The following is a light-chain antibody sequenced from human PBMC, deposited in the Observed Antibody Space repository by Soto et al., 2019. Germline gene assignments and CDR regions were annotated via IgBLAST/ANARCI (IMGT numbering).Light chain of an antibody. Sequence: DIQITQSPSTLSGSVVERFTITCRASQTISSWLAWYQQKPGKAPKLLIYKASTLKSGVPSRFSGSGSGTEFTLTISSLQPDDFATYYCQHYNSYSEAFGQGTKV. CDR1: QTISSW. CDR2: KAS. J-gene: IGKJ1*01. CDR3: QHYNSYSEA. V-gene: IGKV1-5*03.